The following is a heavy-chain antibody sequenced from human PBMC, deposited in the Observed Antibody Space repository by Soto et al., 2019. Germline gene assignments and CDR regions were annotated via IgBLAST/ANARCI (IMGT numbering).Heavy chain of an antibody. J-gene: IGHJ6*02. CDR3: AREDRDRETGLVPAAIDGMDV. D-gene: IGHD2-2*01. CDR1: GGTFSRYS. CDR2: IIPIFGIP. V-gene: IGHV1-69*08. Sequence: QVQLVQSGAEVKKPGSSVKVSCKASGGTFSRYSITWVRQAPGHGLEWIGRIIPIFGIPTYAQKFQGRVTFTGDESTGTAYMELSSLRSDDTAVYYCAREDRDRETGLVPAAIDGMDVWGQGTTVTVSS.